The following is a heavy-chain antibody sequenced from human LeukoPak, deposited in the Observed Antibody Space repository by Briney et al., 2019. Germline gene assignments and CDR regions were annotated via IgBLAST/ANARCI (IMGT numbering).Heavy chain of an antibody. J-gene: IGHJ4*02. V-gene: IGHV4-31*03. Sequence: PSETLSLTCTVSGGSISSGGYYWSWIRQHLGKGLEWIGYIYYSGSTYYNPSLKSRVTISVDTSKNQFSLKLSSVTAADTAVYYCARGSGVAAAGVDYWGQGTLVTVSS. CDR3: ARGSGVAAAGVDY. D-gene: IGHD6-13*01. CDR2: IYYSGST. CDR1: GGSISSGGYY.